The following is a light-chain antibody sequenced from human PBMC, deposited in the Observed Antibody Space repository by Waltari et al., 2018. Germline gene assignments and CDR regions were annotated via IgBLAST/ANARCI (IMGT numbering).Light chain of an antibody. J-gene: IGLJ3*02. Sequence: HSALTQPRPVSGSPGQSVTISCTGSSSDVGRYNYVSWYQQHPGKAPKVMIHDVNHRPSGVPDRFSGSKSGNTASLTISGLQAEDEADYYCFSYAGSPWVFGGGTKLTVL. CDR3: FSYAGSPWV. V-gene: IGLV2-11*01. CDR1: SSDVGRYNY. CDR2: DVN.